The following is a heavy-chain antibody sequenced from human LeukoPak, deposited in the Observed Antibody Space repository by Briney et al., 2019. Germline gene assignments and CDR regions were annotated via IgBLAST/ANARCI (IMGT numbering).Heavy chain of an antibody. D-gene: IGHD3-16*01. Sequence: GGSLRLSCAASGFTFSSFWMYWVRQAPGKGLVWVSRINSDGGSTTNADSVKGRFTISRDNAKNTVYLQMNSLRAEDTAVYYCARRRERGASDAFAFWGQGTMVAVSS. V-gene: IGHV3-74*01. CDR1: GFTFSSFW. CDR3: ARRRERGASDAFAF. J-gene: IGHJ3*01. CDR2: INSDGGST.